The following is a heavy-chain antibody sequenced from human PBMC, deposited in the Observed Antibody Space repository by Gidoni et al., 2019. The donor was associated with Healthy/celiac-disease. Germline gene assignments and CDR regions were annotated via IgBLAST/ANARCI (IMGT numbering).Heavy chain of an antibody. CDR3: ASGQWLVQMVPAEYFQH. Sequence: QVQLVQSGAEVKKPGASVKVSCKASGYTFTGYYMHWVRQAPGQGLEWMGWINPNGGGTNYAQKFQGRVTMTRDTSISTAYMELSRLRSDDTAVYYCASGQWLVQMVPAEYFQHWGQGTLVTVSS. CDR1: GYTFTGYY. CDR2: INPNGGGT. V-gene: IGHV1-2*02. D-gene: IGHD6-19*01. J-gene: IGHJ1*01.